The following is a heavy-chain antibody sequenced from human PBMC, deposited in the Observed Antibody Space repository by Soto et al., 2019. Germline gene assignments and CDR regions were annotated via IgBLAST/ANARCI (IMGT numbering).Heavy chain of an antibody. CDR2: ISWDSGTI. D-gene: IGHD1-1*01. Sequence: GGSLRLSCAASGFTFDNCGMHWVRQAPGKGLEWVSGISWDSGTIGYADSAKGRFTISRDDAKNSLYLQMNSLRREDTALYYCVQGRYPTMATPLDHWGQGTLVTVSS. J-gene: IGHJ5*02. CDR3: VQGRYPTMATPLDH. CDR1: GFTFDNCG. V-gene: IGHV3-9*01.